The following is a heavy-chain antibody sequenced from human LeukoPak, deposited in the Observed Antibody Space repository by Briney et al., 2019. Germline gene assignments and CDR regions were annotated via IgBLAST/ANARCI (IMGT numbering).Heavy chain of an antibody. J-gene: IGHJ5*02. CDR1: GGSFSGYY. CDR3: ARDLIAVAGTVWFDP. Sequence: SETLSLTCAVYGGSFSGYYWSWIRQPPGKGLEWIGEINHSGSTNYNPSLKSRVTISVDTSKNQFSLKLSSVTAADTAVYYCARDLIAVAGTVWFDPWGQGTLVTVSS. V-gene: IGHV4-34*01. D-gene: IGHD6-19*01. CDR2: INHSGST.